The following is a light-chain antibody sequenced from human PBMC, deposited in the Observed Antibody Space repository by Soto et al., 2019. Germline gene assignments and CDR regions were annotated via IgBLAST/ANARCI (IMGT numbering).Light chain of an antibody. CDR1: SSNIGSNI. CDR3: AAWDDSLSGLV. CDR2: THN. J-gene: IGLJ2*01. Sequence: QSVLTQAPSASGTPGQRVTISCSGSSSNIGSNIVNWYQQLPGTAPKLLIYTHNQRPSGVPDRFSGSKSGTSASLAISGLQSEDEADYFCAAWDDSLSGLVFGGGTKVTVL. V-gene: IGLV1-44*01.